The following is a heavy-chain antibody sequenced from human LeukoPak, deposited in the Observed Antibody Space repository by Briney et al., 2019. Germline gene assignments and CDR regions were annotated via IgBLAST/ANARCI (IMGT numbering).Heavy chain of an antibody. D-gene: IGHD6-19*01. CDR3: ARDRRPRAVAGAYISYGMDV. Sequence: PSETLSLTCSVSGGSTNNYFWSWVRQSAGKGLEWIGRVNPYGTSNYNPSLKSRVTMSVDTSKNLVSLRLTSLTAADTAVYYCARDRRPRAVAGAYISYGMDVWGQGTTVTVSS. CDR2: VNPYGTS. V-gene: IGHV4-4*07. J-gene: IGHJ6*02. CDR1: GGSTNNYF.